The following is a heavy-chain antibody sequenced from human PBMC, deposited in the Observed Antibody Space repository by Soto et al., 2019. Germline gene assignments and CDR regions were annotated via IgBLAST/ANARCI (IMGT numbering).Heavy chain of an antibody. Sequence: GGSLRLSCAASGFTFSPYGMHWVRQAPGKGLEWVAAIWDDGRRKDYADSVKDRLFISRDNSKNTLYLQLDSLRPEDTAVYYCATWQGSLNFHYWGQGTLVTVSS. CDR2: IWDDGRRK. J-gene: IGHJ4*02. CDR3: ATWQGSLNFHY. CDR1: GFTFSPYG. V-gene: IGHV3-33*01.